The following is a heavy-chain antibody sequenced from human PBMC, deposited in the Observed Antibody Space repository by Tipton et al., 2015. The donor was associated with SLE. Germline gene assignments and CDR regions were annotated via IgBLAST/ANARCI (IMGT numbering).Heavy chain of an antibody. J-gene: IGHJ4*02. D-gene: IGHD7-27*01. Sequence: TLSLTCTVSGGSISSGDYHWSWIRQYPGRGLEWIGYIYYSGNTYYNPSLKSRVTISADKSKNQFSLKLSSVTAADTAVYYCARAVATLGSYWGQGTLVTVSS. CDR1: GGSISSGDYH. V-gene: IGHV4-31*03. CDR2: IYYSGNT. CDR3: ARAVATLGSY.